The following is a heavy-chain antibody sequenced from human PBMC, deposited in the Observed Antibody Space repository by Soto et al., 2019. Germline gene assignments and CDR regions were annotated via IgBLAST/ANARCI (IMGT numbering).Heavy chain of an antibody. CDR3: ARESHYSNHASDY. V-gene: IGHV4-34*01. D-gene: IGHD4-4*01. J-gene: IGHJ4*02. CDR1: GWSFSGYY. Sequence: KPSETLSLTCSVYGWSFSGYYWSWIRQPPGKGLEWIGEINHSGSTNYNPSLKSRVTISVDTSKNQFSLKLSSVTAADTAVYYCARESHYSNHASDYWGQGTLVTVSS. CDR2: INHSGST.